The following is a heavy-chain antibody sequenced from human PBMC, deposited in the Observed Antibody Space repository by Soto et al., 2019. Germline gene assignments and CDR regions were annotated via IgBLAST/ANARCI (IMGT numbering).Heavy chain of an antibody. J-gene: IGHJ4*02. D-gene: IGHD1-26*01. CDR3: AIAESGSYYGRHY. CDR2: IKQDGSEK. V-gene: IGHV3-7*01. Sequence: EVQLVESGGGLVQPGGSLRLSCAASGFTFSSYWMSWVRQAPGKGLEWVANIKQDGSEKYYVDSVKGRFTISRDNAKNSLYLQMNSLRAEDTAGYYCAIAESGSYYGRHYWGQGTLVTVSS. CDR1: GFTFSSYW.